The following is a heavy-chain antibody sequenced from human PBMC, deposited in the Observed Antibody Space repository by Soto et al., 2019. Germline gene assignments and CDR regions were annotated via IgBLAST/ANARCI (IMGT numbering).Heavy chain of an antibody. CDR3: ARAWLEYNWFDS. J-gene: IGHJ5*01. CDR1: GGSITRGGSY. V-gene: IGHV4-31*03. D-gene: IGHD5-12*01. Sequence: QVQLQESGPGLVKPSQTLSLTCTVSGGSITRGGSYWSWIRQHPEKGLEWIGYVAYSGGTYYNPSRKRRVTVVVDMSKNRWSRRLSSVTAADTAVYYCARAWLEYNWFDSWGQGTLVTVSS. CDR2: VAYSGGT.